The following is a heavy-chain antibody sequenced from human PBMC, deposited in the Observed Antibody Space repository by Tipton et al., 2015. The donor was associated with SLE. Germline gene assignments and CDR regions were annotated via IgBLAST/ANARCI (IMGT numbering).Heavy chain of an antibody. V-gene: IGHV4-38-2*01. D-gene: IGHD3-22*01. CDR1: GYSISSGYY. Sequence: TLSLTCAVSGYSISSGYYWGWIRQPPGKGLEWIGSIYHSGSTYYNPSLKSRVTISVDTSKNQFSLKLSSVTAADTAVYYCARQDYDSSGSYLQDFDYWGQGTLVTVSS. J-gene: IGHJ4*02. CDR3: ARQDYDSSGSYLQDFDY. CDR2: IYHSGST.